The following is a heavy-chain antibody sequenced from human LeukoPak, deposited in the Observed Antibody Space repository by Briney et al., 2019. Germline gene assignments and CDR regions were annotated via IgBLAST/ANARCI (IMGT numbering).Heavy chain of an antibody. Sequence: SETLSLTCTVSGGSINSGDYFWSWIRQPPGKGLEWIGYIYYSGSTYYHPSLKSRLTISVDTSKNQFSLKLSSVTAVDTAVYYCARLDGSGMYYFDSWGQGTLVTVSS. D-gene: IGHD3-22*01. J-gene: IGHJ4*02. CDR1: GGSINSGDYF. CDR3: ARLDGSGMYYFDS. CDR2: IYYSGST. V-gene: IGHV4-30-4*01.